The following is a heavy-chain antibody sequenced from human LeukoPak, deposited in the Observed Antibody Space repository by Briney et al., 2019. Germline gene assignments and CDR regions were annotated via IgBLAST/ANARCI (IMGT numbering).Heavy chain of an antibody. CDR1: GYSFTDYY. J-gene: IGHJ6*02. CDR2: INPNSGGT. V-gene: IGHV1-2*02. CDR3: ARDPYYGSGSSNYYYYYGMDV. D-gene: IGHD3-10*01. Sequence: ASVKVSCKTSGYSFTDYYMHWVRQAPGQGLEWMGWINPNSGGTNYAQKFQGRVTMTRDTSISTAYMELSRLRSDDTAVYYCARDPYYGSGSSNYYYYYGMDVWGQGTTVTVSS.